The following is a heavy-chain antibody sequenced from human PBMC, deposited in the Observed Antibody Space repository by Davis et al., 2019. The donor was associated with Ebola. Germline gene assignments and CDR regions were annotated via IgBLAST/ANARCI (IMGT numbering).Heavy chain of an antibody. Sequence: GESLKISCAASGFTFSSYAMSWVRQAPGKGLEWVANIKQDGSEKYYVDSVKGRFTISRDNAKNSLYLQMNSLRAEDTAVYYCARGYSHLGSEAWGQGTLVTVSS. CDR2: IKQDGSEK. J-gene: IGHJ5*02. CDR1: GFTFSSYA. D-gene: IGHD3-3*02. V-gene: IGHV3-7*01. CDR3: ARGYSHLGSEA.